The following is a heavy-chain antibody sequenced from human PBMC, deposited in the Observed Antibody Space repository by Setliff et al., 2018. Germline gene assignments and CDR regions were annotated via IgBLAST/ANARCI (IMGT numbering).Heavy chain of an antibody. J-gene: IGHJ2*01. D-gene: IGHD2-21*01. CDR3: ARAQVVFAISAPVWYFEF. V-gene: IGHV4-34*01. CDR1: GGSFSGYQ. Sequence: SETLSLTCAVYGGSFSGYQWSWIRQPPGKGLEWIGEINHSGSTNYNPSLKSRISISVDKTKNQFSLKLTSVTAADTSVYYCARAQVVFAISAPVWYFEFWGRGTQVTVSS. CDR2: INHSGST.